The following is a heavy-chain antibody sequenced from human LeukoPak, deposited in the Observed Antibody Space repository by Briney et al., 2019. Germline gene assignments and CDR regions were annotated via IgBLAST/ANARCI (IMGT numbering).Heavy chain of an antibody. J-gene: IGHJ4*02. CDR2: TYYRSRWYT. CDR3: VRSGSGSYDY. V-gene: IGHV6-1*01. CDR1: GDIVSTHSAS. D-gene: IGHD1-26*01. Sequence: SQTLSLTCAISGDIVSTHSASWNWIRHSPSRGLEWLGRTYYRSRWYTDYGVSVKGRITINPDTSKNQFSLQLNSVTPEDTSVYYCVRSGSGSYDYWGQGTLVTVSS.